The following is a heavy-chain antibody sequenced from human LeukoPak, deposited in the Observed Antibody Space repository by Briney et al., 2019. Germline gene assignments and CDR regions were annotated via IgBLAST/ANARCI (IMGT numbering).Heavy chain of an antibody. CDR2: FYSGGGI. J-gene: IGHJ4*02. Sequence: GGSLRLSCVASGFTVSSNYMSWVRQAPGKGLEWVSVFYSGGGIYYTDSVKGRFTISRDNSKNTLYLQMNSLRAEDTAVYYCARDAYYGSGSPQNYWGQGTLVTVSS. CDR1: GFTVSSNY. D-gene: IGHD3-10*01. V-gene: IGHV3-53*01. CDR3: ARDAYYGSGSPQNY.